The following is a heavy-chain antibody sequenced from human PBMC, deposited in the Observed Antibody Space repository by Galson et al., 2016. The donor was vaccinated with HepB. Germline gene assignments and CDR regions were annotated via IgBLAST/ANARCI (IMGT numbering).Heavy chain of an antibody. CDR2: IYYSGTT. CDR3: VLIPYNFWSGYTYYFDS. D-gene: IGHD3-3*01. Sequence: SETLSLTCTVSGGSISSSRHYWGWIRQPPGKGPEWIGSIYYSGTTYYTPSLKSRVTISVDTSKDQFSLKLSSVTAADTAVYYCVLIPYNFWSGYTYYFDSWGQGTLVTVSS. CDR1: GGSISSSRHY. J-gene: IGHJ4*02. V-gene: IGHV4-39*01.